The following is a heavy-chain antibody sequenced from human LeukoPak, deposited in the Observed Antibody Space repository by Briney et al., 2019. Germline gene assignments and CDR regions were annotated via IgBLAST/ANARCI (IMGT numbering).Heavy chain of an antibody. CDR3: ARSEYSMSRFDQ. CDR2: INGDGSNT. Sequence: GGSLRLSCAASGFTFSSFWMHWVRQAPGKGLVWVSRINGDGSNTAYADSVKGRFTIFRDNAKNTLYLQMNSLRAEDTAVYYCARSEYSMSRFDQWGQGTLVTVSS. CDR1: GFTFSSFW. J-gene: IGHJ4*02. V-gene: IGHV3-74*01. D-gene: IGHD6-6*01.